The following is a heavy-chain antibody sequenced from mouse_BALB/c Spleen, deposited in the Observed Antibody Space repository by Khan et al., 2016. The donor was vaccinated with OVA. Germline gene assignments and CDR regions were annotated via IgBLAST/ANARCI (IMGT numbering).Heavy chain of an antibody. CDR1: GYTFTNYG. CDR2: INTYTGEP. D-gene: IGHD2-14*01. CDR3: ARVGYNGTMDY. V-gene: IGHV9-3-1*01. J-gene: IGHJ4*01. Sequence: QVQLQQSGPELKKPGETVKISCKASGYTFTNYGMNWVKQAPGKGLKWMGWINTYTGEPTSADDFKGRFAFSLETSASTAYLQINNLKNEDTATYCCARVGYNGTMDYWGQGTSVTVSS.